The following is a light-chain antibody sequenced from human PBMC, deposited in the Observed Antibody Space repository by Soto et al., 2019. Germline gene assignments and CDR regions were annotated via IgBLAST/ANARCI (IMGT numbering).Light chain of an antibody. CDR1: QGISSS. J-gene: IGKJ5*01. Sequence: DIQMTQSPSSVSASVGDRVTITCRASQGISSSLAWYQQKPGKVPKLLIYAASSLQSGVPSRFSGSGSGTEFTLTISSLQPDDFATYYCQQYNSYSTFGRGTRLEIK. CDR3: QQYNSYST. V-gene: IGKV1D-16*01. CDR2: AAS.